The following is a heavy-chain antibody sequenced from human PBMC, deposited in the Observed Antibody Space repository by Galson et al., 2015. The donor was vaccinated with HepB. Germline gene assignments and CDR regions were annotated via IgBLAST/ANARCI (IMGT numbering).Heavy chain of an antibody. CDR1: GFNFDTYA. Sequence: SLRLSCAASGFNFDTYAMSWVRQVPGKGLEWVSTISGNGGRQYYADSVTGRFTISRDNSKNTLYLQMNSLRAEDTAVYYCARDQLYNWKGLRTKWGQGTLVTVSS. CDR2: ISGNGGRQ. J-gene: IGHJ4*02. V-gene: IGHV3-23*01. D-gene: IGHD1-1*01. CDR3: ARDQLYNWKGLRTK.